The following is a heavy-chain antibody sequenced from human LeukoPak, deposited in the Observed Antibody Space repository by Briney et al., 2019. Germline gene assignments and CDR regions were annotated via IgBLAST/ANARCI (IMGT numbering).Heavy chain of an antibody. CDR1: GFTFSSYA. V-gene: IGHV3-23*01. J-gene: IGHJ4*02. Sequence: GGSLRLSCAASGFTFSSYAMGWVRQAPGKGPEWVSSISGSGGHTYFADSVKGRFTISRDNSKNTLDLQMNSLKVEDTAVYYCAKFRYHSNDNNYLDFNYWGQGTLVTVSS. CDR3: AKFRYHSNDNNYLDFNY. CDR2: ISGSGGHT. D-gene: IGHD3-22*01.